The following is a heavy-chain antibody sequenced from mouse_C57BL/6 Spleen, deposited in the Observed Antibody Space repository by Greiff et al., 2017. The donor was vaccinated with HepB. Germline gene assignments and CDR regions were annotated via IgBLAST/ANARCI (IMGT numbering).Heavy chain of an antibody. CDR1: GFTFSDYG. V-gene: IGHV5-17*01. D-gene: IGHD1-1*01. CDR3: AGGRRGYFDY. J-gene: IGHJ2*01. CDR2: ISSGSSTI. Sequence: EVHLVESGGGLVKPGGSLKLSCAASGFTFSDYGMHWVRQAPEKGLEWVAYISSGSSTIYYADTVKGRFTISRDNAKNTLFLQMTSLRSEDTAMYYCAGGRRGYFDYWGQGTTLTVSS.